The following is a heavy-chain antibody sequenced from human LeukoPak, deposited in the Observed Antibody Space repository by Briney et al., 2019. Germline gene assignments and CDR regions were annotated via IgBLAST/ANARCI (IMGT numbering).Heavy chain of an antibody. CDR2: IIPIFGTA. CDR1: GGTFSSYA. V-gene: IGHV1-69*13. J-gene: IGHJ6*04. CDR3: ARADVSYYYGMDV. Sequence: SVKVPCKASGGTFSSYAISWVRQAPGQGLEWMGGIIPIFGTANYAQKFQGRVTITADESTSTAYMELSSLRSEDTAVYYCARADVSYYYGMDVWGKGTTVTVSS.